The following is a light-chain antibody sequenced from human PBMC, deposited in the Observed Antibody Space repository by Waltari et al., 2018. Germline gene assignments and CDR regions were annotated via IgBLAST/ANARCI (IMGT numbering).Light chain of an antibody. Sequence: QSALTQHPSASGSPGQSVAISCTGTSRDVGAYTSVSWYQPPPAQAPKPMLYDVNHRPSGVPDRFSGSKSGNTASLTVSGLQAEDEADYYCSSYAAYNNFVFGGGTKLTVL. CDR2: DVN. CDR1: SRDVGAYTS. V-gene: IGLV2-8*01. J-gene: IGLJ2*01. CDR3: SSYAAYNNFV.